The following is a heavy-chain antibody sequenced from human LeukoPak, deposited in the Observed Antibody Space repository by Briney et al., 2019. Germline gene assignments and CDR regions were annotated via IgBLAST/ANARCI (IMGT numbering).Heavy chain of an antibody. CDR2: ITSTSSYI. D-gene: IGHD1-26*01. CDR3: ARDGEGDWENYYYYYMDV. V-gene: IGHV3-21*01. J-gene: IGHJ6*03. Sequence: GGSLRLSCAASGVTFSSYSMNWVRQAPGKGLEWVSSITSTSSYIYYADSLKGRFTISRDNAKNSLYLQMNSLRAEDTAVYYCARDGEGDWENYYYYYMDVWGKGTTATVSS. CDR1: GVTFSSYS.